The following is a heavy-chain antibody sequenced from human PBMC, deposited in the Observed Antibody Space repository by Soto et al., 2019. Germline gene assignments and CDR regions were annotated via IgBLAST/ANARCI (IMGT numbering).Heavy chain of an antibody. CDR1: GFTFSSYA. Sequence: GGSMRLSCAASGFTFSSYAMSWVRQAPGKGLEWVSAISGSGGSTYYADSVKGRFTISRDNSKNTLYLQMNSLRAEDTAVYYCAKACERSSRPPSDYWGQGTLVTVSS. J-gene: IGHJ4*02. CDR3: AKACERSSRPPSDY. V-gene: IGHV3-23*01. D-gene: IGHD6-13*01. CDR2: ISGSGGST.